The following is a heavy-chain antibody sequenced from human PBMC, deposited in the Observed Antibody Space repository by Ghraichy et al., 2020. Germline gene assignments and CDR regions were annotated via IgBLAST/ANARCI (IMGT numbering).Heavy chain of an antibody. D-gene: IGHD5-24*01. CDR3: ARGGRWLQKKSPFDY. J-gene: IGHJ4*02. V-gene: IGHV4-39*01. CDR2: IYYSGST. Sequence: SETLSLTCTVSGGSISSSSYYWGWIRQPPGKGLEWIGSIYYSGSTYYNPSLKSRVTISVDTSKNQFSLKLSSVTAADTAVYYCARGGRWLQKKSPFDYWGQGTLVTVSS. CDR1: GGSISSSSYY.